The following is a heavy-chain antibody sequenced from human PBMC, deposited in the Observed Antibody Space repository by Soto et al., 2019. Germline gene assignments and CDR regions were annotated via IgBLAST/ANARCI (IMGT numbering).Heavy chain of an antibody. V-gene: IGHV3-21*01. CDR1: GFTFSSYS. CDR2: ISSSSSYI. Sequence: EVQLVESGGGLVKPGGCLRLSCAASGFTFSSYSMNWVRQAPGKGLEWVASISSSSSYIYYADSVKGRFTISRDNAKNSLYLQMNSLRAEDTAVYYCARENVVVVAATLDYWGQGTLVTVSS. D-gene: IGHD2-15*01. J-gene: IGHJ4*02. CDR3: ARENVVVVAATLDY.